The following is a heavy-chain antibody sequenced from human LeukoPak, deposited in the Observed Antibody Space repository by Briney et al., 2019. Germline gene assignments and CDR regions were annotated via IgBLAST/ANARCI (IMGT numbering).Heavy chain of an antibody. J-gene: IGHJ4*02. CDR3: ARGVGSSGSMYDY. Sequence: SETLSLTCAVYGGSFSGYYWSWIRQPPGKGLEWIGEINHSGSTNYNPPLKSRVTISVDTSKNQFSLKLSSVTAADTAVYYCARGVGSSGSMYDYWGQGTLVTVSS. D-gene: IGHD3-22*01. CDR2: INHSGST. V-gene: IGHV4-34*01. CDR1: GGSFSGYY.